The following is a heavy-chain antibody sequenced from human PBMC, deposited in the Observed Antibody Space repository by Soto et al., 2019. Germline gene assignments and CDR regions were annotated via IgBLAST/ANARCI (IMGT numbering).Heavy chain of an antibody. CDR3: SGGVGDAF. CDR1: ESTVSSDW. Sequence: EVHLVESGGGLVQTGGSLRLSCAISESTVSSDWMNWVRQAPGKGLEWVAHTHQDGSENYYVDSVKGRFTICRDNAKNSLYLQMNSLQVGDTAMYYCSGGVGDAFWGQGTLVTVSS. CDR2: THQDGSEN. D-gene: IGHD3-16*01. V-gene: IGHV3-7*04. J-gene: IGHJ4*02.